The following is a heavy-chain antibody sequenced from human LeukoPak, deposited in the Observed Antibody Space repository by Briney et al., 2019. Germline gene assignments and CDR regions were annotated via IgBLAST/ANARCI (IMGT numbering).Heavy chain of an antibody. J-gene: IGHJ4*02. Sequence: ASVKVSCKASGYTFPDYYIHWVRQAPEQGLEWMGWVNPNSGGTNFAQKFRDRVTMTSDTSINTAYMELSNLTSDDTAVYYCAKEGERDLLPDYWGQGTLVTVSS. V-gene: IGHV1-2*02. D-gene: IGHD1-26*01. CDR1: GYTFPDYY. CDR2: VNPNSGGT. CDR3: AKEGERDLLPDY.